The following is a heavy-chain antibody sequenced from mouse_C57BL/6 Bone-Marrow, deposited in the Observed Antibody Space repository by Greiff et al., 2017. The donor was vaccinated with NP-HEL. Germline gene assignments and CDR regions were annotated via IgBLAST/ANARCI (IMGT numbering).Heavy chain of an antibody. CDR1: GYTFTSYW. CDR2: IDPSDSYT. J-gene: IGHJ2*01. CDR3: ARDSSGYVPFDY. V-gene: IGHV1-69*01. D-gene: IGHD3-2*02. Sequence: VKLQQPGAELVMPGASVKLSCKASGYTFTSYWMHWVKQRPGQGLEWIGEIDPSDSYTNYNQKFKGKSTLTVDKSSSTAYMQLSSLTSEDSAVYYCARDSSGYVPFDYWGQGTTLTVSS.